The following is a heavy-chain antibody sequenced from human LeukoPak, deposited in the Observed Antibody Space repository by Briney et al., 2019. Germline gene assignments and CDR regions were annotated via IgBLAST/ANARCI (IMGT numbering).Heavy chain of an antibody. CDR2: IYHSGST. Sequence: PSETLSLTCAVSGGSISSGGYSWSWIRQPPGKGLEWIGYIYHSGSTYYNPSLKSRVTISVDRSKNQFSLKLSSVTAADTAVYYCARGQGIAAAGPTLAGYWGQGTLVTVSS. CDR3: ARGQGIAAAGPTLAGY. J-gene: IGHJ4*02. D-gene: IGHD6-13*01. V-gene: IGHV4-30-2*01. CDR1: GGSISSGGYS.